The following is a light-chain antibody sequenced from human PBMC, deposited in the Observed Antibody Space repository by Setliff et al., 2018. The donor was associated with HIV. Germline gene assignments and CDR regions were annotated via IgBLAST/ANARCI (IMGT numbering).Light chain of an antibody. CDR1: SSDVGGYNF. J-gene: IGLJ3*02. CDR3: SSYTSSGTLPWV. CDR2: DVN. Sequence: QSVLTQPASVSGSPGQSITISCTGTSSDVGGYNFVSWYQQHPGKAPKLMIYDVNNRPSGVSNRFSGSKSGNTASLTISGLQAEDEADYYCSSYTSSGTLPWVFGGGTKVTVL. V-gene: IGLV2-14*03.